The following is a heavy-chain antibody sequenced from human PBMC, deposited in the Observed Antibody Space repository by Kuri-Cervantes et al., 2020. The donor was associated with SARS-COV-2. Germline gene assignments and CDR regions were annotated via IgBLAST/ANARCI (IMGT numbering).Heavy chain of an antibody. Sequence: GGSLRLSCAASGFTFSSYGMHWVRQAPGKGLEWVAVIWYDGSNKYYADSVKGRFTISRDNSKNTLYLQMNSLRAEDTAVYYCARGPDINTYYYAYWGQGTLVTVSS. J-gene: IGHJ4*02. V-gene: IGHV3-33*01. CDR2: IWYDGSNK. CDR1: GFTFSSYG. CDR3: ARGPDINTYYYAY. D-gene: IGHD3-22*01.